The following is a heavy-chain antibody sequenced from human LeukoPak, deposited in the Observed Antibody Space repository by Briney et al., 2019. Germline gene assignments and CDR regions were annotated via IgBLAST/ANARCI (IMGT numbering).Heavy chain of an antibody. CDR1: GDSISSSSSY. J-gene: IGHJ6*04. Sequence: SETLSLTCTVSGDSISSSSSYWGWIRQPPGKGLEWIGSIYYSGSTYYNTSLKSRVTISVDTSKNQFSLKLNSVTAADTAVYFCARRAPPMVRPAGVDVWGKGTTVTISS. CDR2: IYYSGST. D-gene: IGHD3-10*01. V-gene: IGHV4-39*01. CDR3: ARRAPPMVRPAGVDV.